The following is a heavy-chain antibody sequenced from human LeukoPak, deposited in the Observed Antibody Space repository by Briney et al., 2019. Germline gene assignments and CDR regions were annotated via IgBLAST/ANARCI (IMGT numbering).Heavy chain of an antibody. V-gene: IGHV1-2*02. Sequence: ASVKVSCKASGYTFIGYYMHWVRQAPGQGLEWMGWINPNSGGTNYAQKFQGRVTMTRDTSISTAYMELSRLRSDDTAVYYCARESLYYYGSGSYYYYMDVWGKGTTVTVSS. CDR1: GYTFIGYY. CDR3: ARESLYYYGSGSYYYYMDV. CDR2: INPNSGGT. J-gene: IGHJ6*03. D-gene: IGHD3-10*01.